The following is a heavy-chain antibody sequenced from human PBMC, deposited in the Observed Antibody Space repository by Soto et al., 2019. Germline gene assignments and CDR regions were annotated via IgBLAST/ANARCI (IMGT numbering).Heavy chain of an antibody. Sequence: QVQLVQSGAEVKKPGASVKVSCKASGYTFTSYGISWVRQAPGQGLEWMGWISAYNGNTNYAQKLQGRVTISADTSTSTAYVELRSLRSDDTDVYYWARDGALGENFSYYDMDVWGQGTTVTVSS. CDR3: ARDGALGENFSYYDMDV. CDR2: ISAYNGNT. D-gene: IGHD2-15*01. CDR1: GYTFTSYG. V-gene: IGHV1-18*01. J-gene: IGHJ6*02.